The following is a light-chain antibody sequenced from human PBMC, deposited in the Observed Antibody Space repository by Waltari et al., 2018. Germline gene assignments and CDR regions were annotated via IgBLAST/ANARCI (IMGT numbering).Light chain of an antibody. V-gene: IGKV1-39*01. CDR2: AAS. J-gene: IGKJ2*01. CDR1: QNISSY. CDR3: QQSYSTPHT. Sequence: DIQMTQSPSSLSASVGDRVTITCRASQNISSYLNWYHQKQGKAPKLLFYAASSLKTGVPSRFSGSGSGTDFTLTISSLQPEDFATYYCQQSYSTPHTFGQGTKLEIK.